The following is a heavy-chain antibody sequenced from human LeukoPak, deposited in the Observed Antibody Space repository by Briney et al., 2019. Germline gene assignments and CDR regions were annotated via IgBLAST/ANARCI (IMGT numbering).Heavy chain of an antibody. V-gene: IGHV1-8*01. Sequence: ASVKVSCKASGYTFTSYDINWVRQATGQGLEWMGWMNPNSGNTGYAQKFQGRVTMTRNTSISTAYMELSSLRSEDTAVYYCARCVPDYYYGSGSYYNVVQWLGYYYYYMDVWGKGTTVTISS. J-gene: IGHJ6*03. CDR3: ARCVPDYYYGSGSYYNVVQWLGYYYYYMDV. CDR1: GYTFTSYD. D-gene: IGHD3-10*01. CDR2: MNPNSGNT.